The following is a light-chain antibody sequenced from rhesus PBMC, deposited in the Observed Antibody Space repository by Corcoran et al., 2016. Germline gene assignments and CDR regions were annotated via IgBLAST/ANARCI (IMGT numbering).Light chain of an antibody. CDR2: DNN. J-gene: IGLJ1*01. Sequence: QSVLTQPPSVSGAPGQKVTISCPGSSSNIGGYDVHWYQQLPGTAPKLLIYDNNKRPSGISDRFSGSKSGTSASLAITGLQTEDEADYYCQSYDSSLNAYIFGAGTRLTVL. CDR1: SSNIGGYD. CDR3: QSYDSSLNAYI. V-gene: IGLV1-64*01.